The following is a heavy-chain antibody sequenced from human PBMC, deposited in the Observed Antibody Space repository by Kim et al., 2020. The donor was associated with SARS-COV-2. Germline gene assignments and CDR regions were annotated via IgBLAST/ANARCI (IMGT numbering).Heavy chain of an antibody. J-gene: IGHJ4*02. Sequence: GGSLRLSCAASGFTFSSYAMHWVRQAPGKGLEWVAVISYDGSNKYYADTVKGRFTISRDNSKNTLYLQMNSLRAEDTAVYYCARESAFGGVIVAPNFDYWGQGTLVTVSS. CDR3: ARESAFGGVIVAPNFDY. CDR2: ISYDGSNK. CDR1: GFTFSSYA. V-gene: IGHV3-30*04. D-gene: IGHD3-16*02.